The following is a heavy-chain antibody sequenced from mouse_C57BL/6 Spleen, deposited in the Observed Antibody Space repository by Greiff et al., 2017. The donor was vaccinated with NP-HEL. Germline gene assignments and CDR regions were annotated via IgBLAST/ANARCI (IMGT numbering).Heavy chain of an antibody. CDR1: GYAFSSSW. CDR3: SLYYDYDAWFAY. V-gene: IGHV1-82*01. Sequence: VQLQQSGPELVKPGASVKISCKASGYAFSSSWMNWVKQRPGKGLEWIGRIYPGDGDTNYNGKFKGKATLTADKSSSTFYMQLSILTSEDSAVYFCSLYYDYDAWFAYWGQGTLVTVSA. J-gene: IGHJ3*01. D-gene: IGHD2-4*01. CDR2: IYPGDGDT.